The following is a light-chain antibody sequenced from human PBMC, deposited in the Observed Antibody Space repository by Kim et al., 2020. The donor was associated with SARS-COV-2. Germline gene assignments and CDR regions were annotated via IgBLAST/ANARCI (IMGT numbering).Light chain of an antibody. Sequence: SYELTQPPSVSVSPGQTASITCSGDKLGDKFVCWYQQRPGQSPVVVIYQDTKRFAGIPERFSGSNSGNTATLTISGTQAMDEADYYWQAWDSSTAHVVFGGGTQLT. V-gene: IGLV3-1*01. CDR1: KLGDKF. CDR2: QDT. J-gene: IGLJ2*01. CDR3: QAWDSSTAHVV.